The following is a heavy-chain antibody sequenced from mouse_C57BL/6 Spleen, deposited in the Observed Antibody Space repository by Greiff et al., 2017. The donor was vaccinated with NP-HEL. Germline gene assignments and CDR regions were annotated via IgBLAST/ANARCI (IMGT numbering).Heavy chain of an antibody. V-gene: IGHV14-2*01. CDR1: GFNIKDYY. CDR3: ARNYYGSSFHWYFDV. Sequence: VHVKQSGAELVKPGASVKLSCTASGFNIKDYYMHWVKQRTEQGLEWIGRIDPEDGETKYAPKFQGKATITADTSSNTAYLQLSSLTSEDTAVYYCARNYYGSSFHWYFDVWGTGTTVTVSS. CDR2: IDPEDGET. D-gene: IGHD1-1*01. J-gene: IGHJ1*03.